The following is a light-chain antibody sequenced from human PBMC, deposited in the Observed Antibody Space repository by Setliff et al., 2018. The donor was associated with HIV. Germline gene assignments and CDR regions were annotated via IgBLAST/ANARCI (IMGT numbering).Light chain of an antibody. CDR1: SSDVGSYNR. V-gene: IGLV2-18*02. Sequence: QSVLTQPPSVSGSPGQSVTISCTGTSSDVGSYNRVSWYQQPPGTAPKLMIYEVNNRPSGVPDRFSGSKSGNTASLTIYGLQAEDEADYYCSPYTTSSTLYVFGPGTKVTVL. CDR2: EVN. J-gene: IGLJ1*01. CDR3: SPYTTSSTLYV.